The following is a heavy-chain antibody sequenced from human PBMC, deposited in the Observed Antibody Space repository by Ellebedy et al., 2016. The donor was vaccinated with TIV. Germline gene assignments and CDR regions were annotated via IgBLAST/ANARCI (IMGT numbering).Heavy chain of an antibody. V-gene: IGHV1-2*04. CDR1: GYTFTGYF. Sequence: AASVKVSCKASGYTFTGYFIHWARLAPGQGLEWMGWINPNSGGTNYAQKFQGWVTMTRDTSISTAYMELSRLRSDDTAVYYCARGMKLGIVWYYFDYWGQGTLVTVSS. J-gene: IGHJ4*02. CDR2: INPNSGGT. CDR3: ARGMKLGIVWYYFDY. D-gene: IGHD7-27*01.